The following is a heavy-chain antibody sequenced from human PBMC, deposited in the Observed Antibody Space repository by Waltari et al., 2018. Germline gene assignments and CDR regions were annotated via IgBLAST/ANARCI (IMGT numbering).Heavy chain of an antibody. CDR1: GGSISSSSYY. V-gene: IGHV4-39*07. Sequence: QLQLQEACPGLVKPSETLSRTCTVSGGSISSSSYYGGWLRQPPGKGLEWIGSIYYSGRTYSNPSLKSRVTISVDTSQTQFSLKLSSVTAADPAVYYCARDLDPFYFDYWGQGTLVTVSS. CDR2: IYYSGRT. J-gene: IGHJ4*02. CDR3: ARDLDPFYFDY. D-gene: IGHD3-3*01.